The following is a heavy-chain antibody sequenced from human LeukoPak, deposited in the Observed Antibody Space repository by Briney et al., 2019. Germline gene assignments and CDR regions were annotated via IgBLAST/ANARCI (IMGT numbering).Heavy chain of an antibody. V-gene: IGHV3-30*04. J-gene: IGHJ4*02. CDR3: ARSGISSGWASEYY. D-gene: IGHD6-19*01. CDR2: ISYDGSNK. CDR1: GFTFSSYA. Sequence: GRSLRLSCAASGFTFSSYAMHWVRQAPGKGLEWVAVISYDGSNKYYADSVKGRFTISRDNSKNTLYLQMNSLRAEDTAVYYCARSGISSGWASEYYWGQGTLVTVSS.